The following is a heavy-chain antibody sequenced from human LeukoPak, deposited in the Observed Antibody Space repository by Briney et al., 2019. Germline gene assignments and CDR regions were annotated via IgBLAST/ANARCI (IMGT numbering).Heavy chain of an antibody. CDR2: ITGNGGGT. Sequence: GSLKISCCASGFIFNNYCMQWVRQASGKELECISAITGNGGGTFYADSVKGRFTISRDNSKNTLFLQMDSLKAEDMAVYYCVRGGQSTNCFDYWGQGILVTVSS. CDR3: VRGGQSTNCFDY. J-gene: IGHJ4*02. V-gene: IGHV3-64*02. CDR1: GFIFNNYC. D-gene: IGHD1-1*01.